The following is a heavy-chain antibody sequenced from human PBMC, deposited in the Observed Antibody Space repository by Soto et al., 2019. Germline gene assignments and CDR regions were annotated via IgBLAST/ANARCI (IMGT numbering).Heavy chain of an antibody. CDR2: IYYSGST. V-gene: IGHV4-31*11. Sequence: ALSGTSVVPGGSLSIIENDWSWIRQHPGKGLDGWTYIYYSGSTDYNPSLKSRVTISVDTSKNQFSLKLSSVTAEDTAVYYCARAAYVTIFGVATRGNYYYGMDVWGQGTTVPVSS. CDR3: ARAAYVTIFGVATRGNYYYGMDV. CDR1: GGSLSIIEND. D-gene: IGHD3-3*01. J-gene: IGHJ6*02.